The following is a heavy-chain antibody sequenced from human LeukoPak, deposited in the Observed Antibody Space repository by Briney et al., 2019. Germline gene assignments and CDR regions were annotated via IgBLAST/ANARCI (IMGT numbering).Heavy chain of an antibody. Sequence: GGSLRLSCAASGFTFSNAWMSWVRQAPGKGLEWVGRIKSKTDGGTTDYAAPVKGRFTISRDDSKNTLYLQMNSLKTEDTAVYYCTTPTYYYGSGSFEHWGQGTLVTVSS. CDR3: TTPTYYYGSGSFEH. D-gene: IGHD3-10*01. CDR1: GFTFSNAW. CDR2: IKSKTDGGTT. V-gene: IGHV3-15*01. J-gene: IGHJ1*01.